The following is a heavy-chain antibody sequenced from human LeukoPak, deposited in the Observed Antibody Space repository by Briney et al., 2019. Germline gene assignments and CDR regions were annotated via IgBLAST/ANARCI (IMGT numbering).Heavy chain of an antibody. CDR3: ARAVDDFWSGYYLWYFDY. V-gene: IGHV3-7*01. J-gene: IGHJ4*02. CDR1: GFTFSSYW. CDR2: IKQDGSEK. D-gene: IGHD3-3*01. Sequence: GGSLRLSCAASGFTFSSYWMSWVRQAPGKGLEWVANIKQDGSEKYYVDSVKGRFTISRDNAKNSLYLQMNSLRAEDTAVYYCARAVDDFWSGYYLWYFDYWGQGTLVTVSS.